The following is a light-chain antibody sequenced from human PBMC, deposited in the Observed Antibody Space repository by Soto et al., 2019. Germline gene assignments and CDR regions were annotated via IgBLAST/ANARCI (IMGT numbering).Light chain of an antibody. CDR3: QQYGRVLT. J-gene: IGKJ2*01. Sequence: DIQMTQPPSTLSASVGDRVTITCRASQSIDTALAWYQQKPGKAPNLLIYRASNLESGVPSRFSGSGSGTEFTLAISSLQPDDFATYYCQQYGRVLTFGQGTKLELK. CDR2: RAS. V-gene: IGKV1-5*03. CDR1: QSIDTA.